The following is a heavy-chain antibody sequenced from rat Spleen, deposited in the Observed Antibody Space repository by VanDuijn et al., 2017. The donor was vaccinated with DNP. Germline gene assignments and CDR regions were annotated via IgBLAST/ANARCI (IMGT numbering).Heavy chain of an antibody. D-gene: IGHD1-1*01. CDR1: GFTFSDYY. CDR2: ISYDGSST. Sequence: EVQLVESDGGLVQPGRSLKLSCAASGFTFSDYYMAWVRQAPTKGLEWVATISYDGSSTYYRDSVKGRFTISRDNAKSTLYLQMDSLRSEDTATYYCARHRLQWYYVDYWGQGVMVTVSS. V-gene: IGHV5-29*01. CDR3: ARHRLQWYYVDY. J-gene: IGHJ2*01.